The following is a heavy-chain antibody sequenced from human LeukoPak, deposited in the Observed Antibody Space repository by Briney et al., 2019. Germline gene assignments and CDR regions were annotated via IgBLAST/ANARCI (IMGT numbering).Heavy chain of an antibody. CDR1: GYTFTSYY. J-gene: IGHJ4*02. Sequence: ASVKVSCKASGYTFTSYYMHWVRQAPGQGLEWKGIINPSGGSTSYAQKFQGRVTMTRDTSTSTVYMELSSLRSEDTAVYYCARGYSSSLTPRGVLDYWGQGTLVTVSS. D-gene: IGHD6-13*01. CDR3: ARGYSSSLTPRGVLDY. V-gene: IGHV1-46*01. CDR2: INPSGGST.